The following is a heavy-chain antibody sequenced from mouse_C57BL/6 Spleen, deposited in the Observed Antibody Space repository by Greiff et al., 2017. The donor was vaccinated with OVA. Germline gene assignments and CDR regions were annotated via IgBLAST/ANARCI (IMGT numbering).Heavy chain of an antibody. CDR2: IDPSDSET. D-gene: IGHD1-1*01. V-gene: IGHV1-52*01. Sequence: QVQLQQPGAELVRPGSSVKLSCKASGYTFTSYWMHWVKQRPIQGLEWIGNIDPSDSETHYNQKFKDKATLTVDKSSSTAYMQLSSLTSEDSAVYYCARSGAYGYYFDYWGKGTTLTVSS. CDR1: GYTFTSYW. J-gene: IGHJ2*01. CDR3: ARSGAYGYYFDY.